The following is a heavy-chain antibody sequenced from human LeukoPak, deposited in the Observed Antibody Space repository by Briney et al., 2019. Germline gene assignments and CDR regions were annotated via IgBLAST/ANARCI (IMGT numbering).Heavy chain of an antibody. CDR1: GYTFTSYG. D-gene: IGHD3-10*01. V-gene: IGHV1-18*01. CDR2: ISAYSGNT. J-gene: IGHJ4*02. Sequence: ASVKVSCKASGYTFTSYGISWVRQAPGQGLEWMGWISAYSGNTNYAQKRQGRVTMTTDTSTSTAYMELRSLRSDDTAVYYCARHSKTYYYGSGSYYPFDYWGQGTLVTVSS. CDR3: ARHSKTYYYGSGSYYPFDY.